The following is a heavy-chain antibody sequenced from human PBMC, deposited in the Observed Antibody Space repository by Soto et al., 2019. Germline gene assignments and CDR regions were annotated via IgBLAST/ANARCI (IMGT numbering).Heavy chain of an antibody. CDR3: ARDSIAVAVGAFDI. J-gene: IGHJ3*02. D-gene: IGHD6-19*01. V-gene: IGHV3-66*01. CDR1: GFTVSSNY. Sequence: GGSLRLSCAASGFTVSSNYMSWVRQAPGKGLEWVSVIYSGGSTYYADSVKGRFTISRDNSKNTLYLQMNSLGAEDTAVYYCARDSIAVAVGAFDIWGQGTMVTVSS. CDR2: IYSGGST.